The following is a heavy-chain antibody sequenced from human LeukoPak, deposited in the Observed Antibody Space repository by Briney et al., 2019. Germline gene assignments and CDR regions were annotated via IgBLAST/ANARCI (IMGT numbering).Heavy chain of an antibody. CDR1: GYTFTSYY. CDR2: INPSGGST. CDR3: ARDEALTGSGSYYLAWFDP. V-gene: IGHV1-46*01. J-gene: IGHJ5*02. D-gene: IGHD3-10*01. Sequence: VASVKVSCKASGYTFTSYYMHWVRQAPGQGLEWMGIINPSGGSTSYAQKFQGRVTMTRDMSTSTVYMELSSLRSEDTAVYYCARDEALTGSGSYYLAWFDPWGQGTLVTVSS.